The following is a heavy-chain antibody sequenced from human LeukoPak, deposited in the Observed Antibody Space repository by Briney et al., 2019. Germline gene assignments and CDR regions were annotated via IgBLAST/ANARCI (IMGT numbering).Heavy chain of an antibody. CDR2: ISGGGGGS. V-gene: IGHV3-23*01. J-gene: IGHJ4*02. Sequence: GGSLRLSCAASGFILSNYAMSWVRQAPGKGLEWVSSISGGGGGSYYADSVKGRFTISRDSSRNTLFLQMNSLTAEDTAKYYCAKVILRGNGWAFDYWGQGALVIVSS. CDR1: GFILSNYA. D-gene: IGHD6-19*01. CDR3: AKVILRGNGWAFDY.